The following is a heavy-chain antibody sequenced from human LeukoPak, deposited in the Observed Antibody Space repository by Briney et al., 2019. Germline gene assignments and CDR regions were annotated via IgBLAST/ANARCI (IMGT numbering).Heavy chain of an antibody. V-gene: IGHV3-7*01. J-gene: IGHJ5*02. D-gene: IGHD3-22*01. CDR3: ARDRGYYYDSSGYYP. Sequence: GGSLRLSCAASGFTFSSYWMSWVRQAPGKGLEWVANIKQDGSEKYYVDSVKGRFTISRDNAKNSLYLQMNSLRAEDTAVYYCARDRGYYYDSSGYYPWGQGTLVTVSS. CDR1: GFTFSSYW. CDR2: IKQDGSEK.